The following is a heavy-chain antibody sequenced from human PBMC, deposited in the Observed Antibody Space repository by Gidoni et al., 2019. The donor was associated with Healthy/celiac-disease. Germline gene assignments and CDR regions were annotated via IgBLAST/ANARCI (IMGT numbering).Heavy chain of an antibody. CDR3: ARESLLPGGMDV. J-gene: IGHJ6*02. CDR1: GGSISSYY. Sequence: QVQLQESGPGLVKPSETLSLTCTVSGGSISSYYWSWIRQPPGKGLEWIGYIYYSGSTNYNPSLKSRVTISVDTSKNQFSLKLRSVTAADTAVYYCARESLLPGGMDVWGQGTTVTVSS. V-gene: IGHV4-59*01. D-gene: IGHD2-21*01. CDR2: IYYSGST.